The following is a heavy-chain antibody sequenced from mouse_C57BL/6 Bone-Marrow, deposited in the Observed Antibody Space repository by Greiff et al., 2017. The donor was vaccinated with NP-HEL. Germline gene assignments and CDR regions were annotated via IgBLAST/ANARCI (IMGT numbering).Heavy chain of an antibody. V-gene: IGHV3-6*01. Sequence: EVKLVESGPGLVKPSQSLSLTCSVTGYSITSGYYWNWIRQFPGNKLEWMGYISYDGSNNYNPSLKNRISITRDTSKNQFFLKLNSVTTEDTATYYCAREGLTGTTWFAYWGQGTLVTVSA. CDR2: ISYDGSN. J-gene: IGHJ3*01. CDR1: GYSITSGYY. CDR3: AREGLTGTTWFAY. D-gene: IGHD4-1*01.